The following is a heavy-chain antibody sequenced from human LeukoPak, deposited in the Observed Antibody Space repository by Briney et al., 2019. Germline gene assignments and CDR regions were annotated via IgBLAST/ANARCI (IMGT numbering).Heavy chain of an antibody. J-gene: IGHJ6*02. Sequence: SVKVSCKASGYTFTYRYLHWVRQAPGQGLAWMGWITPFNGNTNYAQKFQDRVTITRDRSMSTAYMELSSLRSEDTAMYYRAIIEESGMDVWGQGTTVTVSS. CDR3: AIIEESGMDV. CDR1: GYTFTYRY. V-gene: IGHV1-45*02. CDR2: ITPFNGNT.